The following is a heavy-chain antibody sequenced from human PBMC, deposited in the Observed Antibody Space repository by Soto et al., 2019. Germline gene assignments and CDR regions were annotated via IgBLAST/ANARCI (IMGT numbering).Heavy chain of an antibody. D-gene: IGHD3-10*01. J-gene: IGHJ4*02. CDR2: INHHSSET. Sequence: EVQLVESGGGLVQPGGSLRLSCVVSGFPFSGYWMHWVRQAPGRGLECVANINHHSSETYYLDSVKGRFTVSRDNAKNSLSLQMNNLRAEDTAVYYCLGSNIYSLWGQGTLVTVSS. CDR3: LGSNIYSL. CDR1: GFPFSGYW. V-gene: IGHV3-7*01.